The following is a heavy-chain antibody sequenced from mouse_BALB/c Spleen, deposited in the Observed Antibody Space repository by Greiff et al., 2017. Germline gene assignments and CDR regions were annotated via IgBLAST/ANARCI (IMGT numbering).Heavy chain of an antibody. J-gene: IGHJ3*01. CDR1: GYTFTSYW. D-gene: IGHD2-10*02. CDR3: ARRYGNYAAWFAY. V-gene: IGHV1-7*01. CDR2: INPSTGYT. Sequence: QVQLQQSGAELAKPGASVKMSCKASGYTFTSYWMHWVKQRPGQGLEWIGYINPSTGYTEYNQKFKDKATLTADKSSSTAYMQLSSLTSEDSAVYYCARRYGNYAAWFAYWGQGTLVTVSA.